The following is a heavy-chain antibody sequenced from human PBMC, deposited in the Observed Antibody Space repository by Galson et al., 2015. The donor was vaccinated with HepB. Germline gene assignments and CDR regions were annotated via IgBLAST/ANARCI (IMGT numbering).Heavy chain of an antibody. D-gene: IGHD3-10*01. V-gene: IGHV4-59*08. CDR2: IYYSGST. CDR3: ARRYDSGSYKWFWFDP. CDR1: GGSISSFY. Sequence: SETLSLTCTVSGGSISSFYWSWIRQPPGKGLEWIGYIYYSGSTNYNPSLKSRVTISVDTSKNQFSLKLSSVTAADTAMYYCARRYDSGSYKWFWFDPWGQGTLVTVSS. J-gene: IGHJ5*02.